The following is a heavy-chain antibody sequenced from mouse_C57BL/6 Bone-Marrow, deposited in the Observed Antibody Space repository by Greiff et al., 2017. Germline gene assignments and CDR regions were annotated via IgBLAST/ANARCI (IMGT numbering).Heavy chain of an antibody. V-gene: IGHV5-9-1*02. J-gene: IGHJ3*01. CDR1: GFTFSSYA. CDR2: ISSGGDYI. CDR3: TRGLTGTGTWFAY. Sequence: EVMLVESGEGLVKPGGSLKLSCAASGFTFSSYAMSWVRQTPEQRLEWVAYISSGGDYIYYADTVKGRFTISRDNARNTLYLQMSSLKSEDTAVYSCTRGLTGTGTWFAYWGQGTLVTVSA. D-gene: IGHD4-1*01.